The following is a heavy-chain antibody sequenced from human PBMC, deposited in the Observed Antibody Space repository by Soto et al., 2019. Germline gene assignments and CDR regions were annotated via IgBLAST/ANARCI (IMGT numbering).Heavy chain of an antibody. CDR1: GLNFDDFA. J-gene: IGHJ4*02. CDR3: AKGRYDFWSPYYFDS. D-gene: IGHD3-3*01. CDR2: VTWNSRVL. Sequence: GGSLRLSCVGTGLNFDDFAMHWVRQAPGKGLEWVSGVTWNSRVLAYADSVKGRFTISRDNARNSLYLQMDSLRDEDTALYYCAKGRYDFWSPYYFDSWGQGTLVTVSS. V-gene: IGHV3-9*01.